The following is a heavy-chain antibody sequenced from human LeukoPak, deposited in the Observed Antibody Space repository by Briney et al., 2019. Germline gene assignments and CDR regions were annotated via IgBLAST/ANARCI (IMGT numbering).Heavy chain of an antibody. Sequence: PGGSLRLSCAASGFTFSSYAMSWVRQAPGKGLEWVSAISGSGGSTYYADSVKGRFTISRDNSKNTLYLQMNSLRAEDTAVYYCARDRKMMGSSWYYFDYWGQGTLVTVSS. CDR1: GFTFSSYA. CDR3: ARDRKMMGSSWYYFDY. CDR2: ISGSGGST. J-gene: IGHJ4*02. V-gene: IGHV3-23*01. D-gene: IGHD6-13*01.